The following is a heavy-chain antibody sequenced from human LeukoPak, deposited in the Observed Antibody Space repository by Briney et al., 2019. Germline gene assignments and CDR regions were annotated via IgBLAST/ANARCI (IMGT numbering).Heavy chain of an antibody. CDR2: IRYDGSNK. CDR1: GFTFSSYG. V-gene: IGHV3-30*02. CDR3: ANDPCGGDCYSLDEEGISSPRDYYYYYMDV. J-gene: IGHJ6*03. D-gene: IGHD2-21*02. Sequence: GGSLRLSCAASGFTFSSYGMHWVRQAPGKGLEWVAFIRYDGSNKYYADSVKGRFTISRDNSKNTLYPQMNSLRAEDTAVYYCANDPCGGDCYSLDEEGISSPRDYYYYYMDVWGKGTTVTISS.